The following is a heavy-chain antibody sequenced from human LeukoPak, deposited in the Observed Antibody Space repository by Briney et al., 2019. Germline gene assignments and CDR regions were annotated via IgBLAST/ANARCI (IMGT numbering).Heavy chain of an antibody. J-gene: IGHJ6*02. V-gene: IGHV1-2*04. D-gene: IGHD3-22*01. CDR1: GYTFTGYY. CDR2: INPNSGGT. Sequence: GASVKVSCKASGYTFTGYYMHWVRQAPGQGLEWMGRINPNSGGTNYAQKFQGWVTMTRDTSISTAYMELSRLRSDDTAVYYCARERLKRHYYDSSGQNYYYYGMDVWGQGTTVTVSS. CDR3: ARERLKRHYYDSSGQNYYYYGMDV.